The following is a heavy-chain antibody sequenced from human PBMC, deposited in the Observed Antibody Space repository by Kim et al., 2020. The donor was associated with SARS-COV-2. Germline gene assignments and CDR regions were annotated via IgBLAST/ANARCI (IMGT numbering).Heavy chain of an antibody. D-gene: IGHD6-6*01. CDR2: A. CDR3: ARGHSSSPFDY. V-gene: IGHV1-69*01. Sequence: ATYAQNAQASVTITADESTSTAYMELSSLRSEDTAVYYCARGHSSSPFDYWGQGTLVTVSS. J-gene: IGHJ4*02.